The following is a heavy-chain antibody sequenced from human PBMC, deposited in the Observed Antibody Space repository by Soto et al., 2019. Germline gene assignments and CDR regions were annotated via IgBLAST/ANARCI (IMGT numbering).Heavy chain of an antibody. D-gene: IGHD3-22*01. J-gene: IGHJ2*01. CDR3: ARARSYYSDSSGSPGPWYFDL. V-gene: IGHV1-18*01. CDR1: GYTFTSYG. CDR2: ISAYNGNT. Sequence: QVQLVQSGAEVKKPGASVKVSCKASGYTFTSYGISWVRQAPGQGLEWMGWISAYNGNTNYAQKLQGRVTMTTDTSTSTAYMELRSLRSDDTAVYYCARARSYYSDSSGSPGPWYFDLWGRGTLVTVSS.